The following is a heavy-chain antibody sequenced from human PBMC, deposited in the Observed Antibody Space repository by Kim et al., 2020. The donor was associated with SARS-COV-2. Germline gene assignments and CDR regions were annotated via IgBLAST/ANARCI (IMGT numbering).Heavy chain of an antibody. D-gene: IGHD1-7*01. CDR2: IKKDGSEK. CDR1: GFTFSGYW. V-gene: IGHV3-7*01. Sequence: GGYLRLSCAASGFTFSGYWMFWVRQTPGKGLEWVANIKKDGSEKYCVDSVKGRFTISRDNAKNSLYLQMNSLRAEDTAVYYCARDNYYSFDYWGQGTLVT. J-gene: IGHJ4*02. CDR3: ARDNYYSFDY.